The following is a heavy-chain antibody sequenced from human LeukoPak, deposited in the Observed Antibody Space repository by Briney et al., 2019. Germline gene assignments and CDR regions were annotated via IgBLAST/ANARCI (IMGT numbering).Heavy chain of an antibody. CDR1: GGTFSSYA. J-gene: IGHJ4*02. CDR3: ALVPAAKGGY. CDR2: IIPIFGTA. Sequence: GSSVKVSCKASGGTFSSYAISWVRQAPGQGLEWMGGIIPIFGTANYAQKFQGRVTITTDESTSTAYMELSSLRSDDTAVYYCALVPAAKGGYWGQGTLVTVSS. V-gene: IGHV1-69*05. D-gene: IGHD2-2*01.